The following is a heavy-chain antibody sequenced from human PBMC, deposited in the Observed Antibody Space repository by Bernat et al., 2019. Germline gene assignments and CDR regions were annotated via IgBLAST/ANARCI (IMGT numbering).Heavy chain of an antibody. J-gene: IGHJ6*03. D-gene: IGHD4-23*01. Sequence: QVQLVQSGAEVKKPGSSVKVSCKASGYTFTSYGISWVRQAPGQGLEWMGWISAYNGNTNYAQKLQGRVTMTTDTSTSTAYMELRSLRSDDTAVYYCARDRGGGGLRWPGYMDVWGKGTTVTVSS. CDR3: ARDRGGGGLRWPGYMDV. V-gene: IGHV1-18*01. CDR1: GYTFTSYG. CDR2: ISAYNGNT.